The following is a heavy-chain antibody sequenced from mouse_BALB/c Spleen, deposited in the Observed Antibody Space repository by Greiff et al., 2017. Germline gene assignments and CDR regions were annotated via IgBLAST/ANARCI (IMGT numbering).Heavy chain of an antibody. CDR3: VRGGNYAHFDY. CDR1: GFTFNTYA. V-gene: IGHV10-1*02. J-gene: IGHJ2*01. Sequence: GGGLVQPKGSLKLSCAASGFTFNTYAMNWVRQAPGKGLEWVARIRSKSNNYATYYADSVKDRFTISRDDSQSMLYLQMNNLKTEDTAMYYCVRGGNYAHFDYWGQGTTLTVSS. CDR2: IRSKSNNYAT. D-gene: IGHD2-1*01.